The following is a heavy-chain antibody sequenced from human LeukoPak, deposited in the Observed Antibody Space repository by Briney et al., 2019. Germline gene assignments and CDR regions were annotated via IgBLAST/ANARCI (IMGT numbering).Heavy chain of an antibody. CDR3: ARDLGYCSGDRCSFHGMDV. CDR1: GFTYYCFD. J-gene: IGHJ6*02. Sequence: GGPLRLSCAASGFTYYCFDIYWAGQAPGRGRESVAVASYGGSKLYTVDYVTGRFPISRDNATNIMYLQMDSLRPEDTALYYCARDLGYCSGDRCSFHGMDVWGQGTAVTVSS. CDR2: ASYGGSKL. V-gene: IGHV3-30-3*01. D-gene: IGHD2-15*01.